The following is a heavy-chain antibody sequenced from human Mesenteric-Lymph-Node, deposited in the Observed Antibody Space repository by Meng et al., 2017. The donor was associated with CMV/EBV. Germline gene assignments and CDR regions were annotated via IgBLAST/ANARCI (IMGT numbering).Heavy chain of an antibody. CDR3: AKADSDIAMEVYYFHS. Sequence: GESLKISCAASGFTFDDYAMHWVRQAPGKGLEWVSLISWDGGNTYYTHSVNGRFTISRDNSKNSLYLQMHSLTVEDTAFYYCAKADSDIAMEVYYFHSWGQGTLVTVSS. J-gene: IGHJ4*02. V-gene: IGHV3-43D*03. CDR2: ISWDGGNT. CDR1: GFTFDDYA. D-gene: IGHD5-18*01.